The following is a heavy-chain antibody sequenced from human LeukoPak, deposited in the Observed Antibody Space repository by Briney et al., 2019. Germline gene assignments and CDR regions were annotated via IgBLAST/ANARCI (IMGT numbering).Heavy chain of an antibody. V-gene: IGHV3-33*01. CDR3: ARDLAFGWYSSRQEGNWFDP. CDR1: GFTFSSYG. Sequence: VGSLRLSCAASGFTFSSYGMHWVRQAPRKGLEWVAVICFDGSNKYYADYVQGRFTISRDHSKNTLYLQMNRLRAEDTAVYYCARDLAFGWYSSRQEGNWFDPWRQGTLVSVSS. J-gene: IGHJ5*02. CDR2: ICFDGSNK. D-gene: IGHD6-13*01.